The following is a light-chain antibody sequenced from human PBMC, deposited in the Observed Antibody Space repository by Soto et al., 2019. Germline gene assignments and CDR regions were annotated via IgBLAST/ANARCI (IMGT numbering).Light chain of an antibody. CDR2: WGN. CDR3: AAWDDSLSGAV. V-gene: IGLV1-47*01. CDR1: SSNIGSNY. Sequence: QSVLTQPPSASGTPGQRVTISCSGSSSNIGSNYVYWYQQLPGAAPKLLIYWGNQRPSGVPDRFSGSKSGTSASLAISGLRSDDEADYYCAAWDDSLSGAVFGGGTQLTV. J-gene: IGLJ7*01.